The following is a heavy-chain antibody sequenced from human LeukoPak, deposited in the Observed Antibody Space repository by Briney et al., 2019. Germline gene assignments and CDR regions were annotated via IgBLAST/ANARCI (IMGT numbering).Heavy chain of an antibody. Sequence: GGSLRLSCAASGFTFDDYGMSWVRQAPGKGLEWVSGINWNGGSTGYADSVKGRSTISRDNAKNSLYLQMNSLRAEDTALYHCARDYPGGFDPWGQGTLVTVSS. D-gene: IGHD3-10*01. CDR2: INWNGGST. CDR1: GFTFDDYG. J-gene: IGHJ5*02. CDR3: ARDYPGGFDP. V-gene: IGHV3-20*01.